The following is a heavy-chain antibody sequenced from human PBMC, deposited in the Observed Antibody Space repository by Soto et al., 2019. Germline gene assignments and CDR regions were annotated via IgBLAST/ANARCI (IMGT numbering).Heavy chain of an antibody. CDR2: ISGSGGST. CDR3: AKDLQQNYYDSPDAFDI. Sequence: GGSLRLSCAASGFTFSSYATSWVRQAPGKGLEWVSAISGSGGSTYYADSVKGRFTISRDNSKNTLYLQMNSLRAEDTAVYYCAKDLQQNYYDSPDAFDIWGQGTMVTVSS. J-gene: IGHJ3*02. D-gene: IGHD3-22*01. V-gene: IGHV3-23*01. CDR1: GFTFSSYA.